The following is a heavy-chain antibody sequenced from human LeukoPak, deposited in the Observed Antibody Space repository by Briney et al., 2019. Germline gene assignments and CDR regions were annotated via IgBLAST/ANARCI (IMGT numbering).Heavy chain of an antibody. V-gene: IGHV4-59*01. J-gene: IGHJ3*02. CDR2: IYYSGST. CDR1: GGSISSYY. D-gene: IGHD2-15*01. Sequence: NPSETPSLTCTVSGGSISSYYWSWIRQPPGKGLELIGYIYYSGSTNYNPSLKSRVTISVDTSKNQFSLKLSSVTAADTAVYYCARALRYCSGGSCDHDAFDIWGQGTMVTVSS. CDR3: ARALRYCSGGSCDHDAFDI.